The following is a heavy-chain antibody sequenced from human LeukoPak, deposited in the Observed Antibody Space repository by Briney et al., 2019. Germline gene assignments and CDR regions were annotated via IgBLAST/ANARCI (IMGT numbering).Heavy chain of an antibody. CDR3: ARDSGYSSSWYLSFDY. CDR2: IYSGGST. J-gene: IGHJ4*02. D-gene: IGHD6-13*01. V-gene: IGHV3-66*01. CDR1: GFTVSSNY. Sequence: GGSLRLSCAASGFTVSSNYMSWVRQAPGKGLEWVSVIYSGGSTYYADSVKGRFTISRDNSKNTLYLQMNSPRAEDTAVYYCARDSGYSSSWYLSFDYWGRGTLVTVSS.